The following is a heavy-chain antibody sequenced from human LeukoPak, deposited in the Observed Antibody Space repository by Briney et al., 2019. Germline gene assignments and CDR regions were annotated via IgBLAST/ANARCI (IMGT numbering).Heavy chain of an antibody. CDR2: IYYSGST. CDR3: ARALGYCSGGSCTRGYNWFDL. Sequence: SETLSLTCTVSGGSISSYYWSWIRQPPGKGLEWIGYIYYSGSTNYNPSLKSRVTISVDTSKNQFSLKLSSVTAADTAVYYCARALGYCSGGSCTRGYNWFDLWGQGTLVTVPS. V-gene: IGHV4-59*01. D-gene: IGHD2-15*01. J-gene: IGHJ5*02. CDR1: GGSISSYY.